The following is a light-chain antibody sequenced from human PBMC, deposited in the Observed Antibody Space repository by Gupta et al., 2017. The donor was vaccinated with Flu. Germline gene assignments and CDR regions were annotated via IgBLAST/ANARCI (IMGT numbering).Light chain of an antibody. Sequence: QAVLTQPASLSATPGASASLTCTLRGDISVDAYRMSWYQQKPGSPPQFLLRYKSDSDNQRGSGVPSRFSGSKDVSANAGILLISGVQFDDEADYYCMIWHSSVGVFGGGTKLTVL. J-gene: IGLJ3*02. V-gene: IGLV5-45*01. CDR3: MIWHSSVGV. CDR2: YKSDSDN. CDR1: GDISVDAYR.